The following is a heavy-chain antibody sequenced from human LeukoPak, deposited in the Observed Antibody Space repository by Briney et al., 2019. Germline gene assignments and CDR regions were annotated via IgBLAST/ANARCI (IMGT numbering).Heavy chain of an antibody. CDR1: GFTFSSYA. J-gene: IGHJ2*01. V-gene: IGHV3-30-3*01. CDR2: ISYDGSNK. D-gene: IGHD3-22*01. CDR3: ARGGLTYYYDSSGYYPWYFDL. Sequence: GGSLRLSCAASGFTFSSYAMHWVRQAPGKGLEWVAVISYDGSNKYYADSVKGRFTISRDNSKNTLYLQMNSLRAEDTAVYYCARGGLTYYYDSSGYYPWYFDLWGRGTLVTVSS.